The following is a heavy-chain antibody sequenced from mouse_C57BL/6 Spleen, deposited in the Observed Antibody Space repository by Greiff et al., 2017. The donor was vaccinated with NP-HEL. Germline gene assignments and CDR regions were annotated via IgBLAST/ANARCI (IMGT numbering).Heavy chain of an antibody. CDR1: GYTFTSYW. CDR2: IDPSDSYT. V-gene: IGHV1-69*01. J-gene: IGHJ4*01. CDR3: ASSYYYGSSYDAMDY. D-gene: IGHD1-1*01. Sequence: QVQLKQPGAELVMPGASVKLSCKASGYTFTSYWMHWVKQRPGQGLEWIGEIDPSDSYTNYNQKFKGKSTLTVDKSSSTAYMQLSSLTSEDSAVYYCASSYYYGSSYDAMDYWGQGTSVTVSS.